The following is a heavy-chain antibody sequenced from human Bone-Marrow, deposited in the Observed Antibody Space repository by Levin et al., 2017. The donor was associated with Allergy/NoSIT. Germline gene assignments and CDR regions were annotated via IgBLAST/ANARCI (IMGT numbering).Heavy chain of an antibody. V-gene: IGHV5-51*01. D-gene: IGHD3-3*01. CDR2: IYPGDSDT. J-gene: IGHJ5*02. CDR1: GYSFTSYW. CDR3: ARHRYYDFWSGYPRINNWFDP. Sequence: ASVKVSCKGSGYSFTSYWIGWVRQMPGKGLEWMGIIYPGDSDTRYSPSFQGQVTISADKSISTAYLQWSSLKASDTAMYYCARHRYYDFWSGYPRINNWFDPWGQGTLVTVSS.